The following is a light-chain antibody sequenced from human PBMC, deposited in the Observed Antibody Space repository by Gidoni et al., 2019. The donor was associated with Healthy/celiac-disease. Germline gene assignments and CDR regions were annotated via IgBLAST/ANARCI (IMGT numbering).Light chain of an antibody. CDR1: SSNIGSNS. CDR3: AAWDDSLSGFYV. CDR2: RNN. Sequence: QSVLPQPPSSSGTPGQRVTSSCSGSSSNIGSNSVYWYQQLPGTAPKLLIYRNNQRPSGVPDRFSGSKSGTSASLAISGLRSEDEADYYCAAWDDSLSGFYVFGTGTKVTVL. V-gene: IGLV1-47*01. J-gene: IGLJ1*01.